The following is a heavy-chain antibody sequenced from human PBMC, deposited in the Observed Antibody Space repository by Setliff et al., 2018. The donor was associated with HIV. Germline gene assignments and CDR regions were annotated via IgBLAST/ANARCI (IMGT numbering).Heavy chain of an antibody. Sequence: GGSLRLSCVVSGFTFSNYWMNWVRQAPGKGLVWVSRINEDGSITTYADSVEGRFTISRDNAKNTVYLQMNSLRAEDTAVYYCARGSGYYYFDNWGQGALVTVSS. CDR2: INEDGSIT. CDR1: GFTFSNYW. D-gene: IGHD3-22*01. CDR3: ARGSGYYYFDN. V-gene: IGHV3-74*03. J-gene: IGHJ4*02.